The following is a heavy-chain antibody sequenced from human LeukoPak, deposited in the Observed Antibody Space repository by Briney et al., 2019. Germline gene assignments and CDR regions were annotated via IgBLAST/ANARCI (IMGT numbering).Heavy chain of an antibody. CDR3: ARVLGIQLWGSSDY. CDR1: GYTFTSYG. Sequence: ASVKVSCKASGYTFTSYGITWVRQAPGQGREWMGGISAYNGNTNYAQKFQDRVTMTTDTYTSTAYMELRSLRSDDTAMYYCARVLGIQLWGSSDYWGQGTLVTVSS. CDR2: ISAYNGNT. D-gene: IGHD5-18*01. J-gene: IGHJ4*02. V-gene: IGHV1-18*01.